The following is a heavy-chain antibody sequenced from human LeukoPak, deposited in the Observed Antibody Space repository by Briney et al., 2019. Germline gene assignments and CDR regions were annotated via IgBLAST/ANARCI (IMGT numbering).Heavy chain of an antibody. D-gene: IGHD3-9*01. J-gene: IGHJ5*02. CDR2: IVVGSGNT. CDR3: AADLAGDILTGYYFNWFDP. CDR1: GFTFTSSA. V-gene: IGHV1-58*02. Sequence: GASVKVSCKASGFTFTSSAMQWVRQARGQRLEWIGWIVVGSGNTNYAQKFQERVTITRDMSTSTAYMELSSLRSEDTAVYYCAADLAGDILTGYYFNWFDPWGQGTPVTVSS.